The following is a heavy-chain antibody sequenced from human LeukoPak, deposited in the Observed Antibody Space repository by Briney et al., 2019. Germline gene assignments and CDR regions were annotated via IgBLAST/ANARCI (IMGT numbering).Heavy chain of an antibody. D-gene: IGHD3-3*01. CDR1: GFTFSSYS. CDR3: AKDFLLAGYYDFWSGYYPPNYYYYGMDV. V-gene: IGHV3-48*01. CDR2: ISSSSSTI. J-gene: IGHJ6*02. Sequence: GGSLRLSCAASGFTFSSYSMNWVRQAPGKGLEWVSYISSSSSTIYYADSVKGRFTISRDNAKNSLYLQMNSLRAEDTAVYYCAKDFLLAGYYDFWSGYYPPNYYYYGMDVWGQGTTVTVSS.